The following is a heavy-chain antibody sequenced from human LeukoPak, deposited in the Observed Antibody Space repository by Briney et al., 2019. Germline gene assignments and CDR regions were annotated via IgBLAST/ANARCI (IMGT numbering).Heavy chain of an antibody. CDR3: ARKEVAAPYYFDY. CDR1: GGSISSSNW. CDR2: IHHSGST. J-gene: IGHJ4*02. V-gene: IGHV4-4*02. Sequence: RTSETLSLTCGVSGGSISSSNWWNWVRQPPGKGLEWIGEIHHSGSTNYNPSLKSRVTISVDKSKNQFSLKLSSVTAADTAVYYCARKEVAAPYYFDYWGQGTLVTVSS. D-gene: IGHD1-26*01.